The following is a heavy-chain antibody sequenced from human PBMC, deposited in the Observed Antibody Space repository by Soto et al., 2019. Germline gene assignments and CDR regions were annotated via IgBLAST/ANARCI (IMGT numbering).Heavy chain of an antibody. Sequence: EVQLVESGGGLVQPGGSLRLSCAASGFTFSSYSMNWVRQAPGKGLEWVSYISSSSSTIYYADSVKGRFTISRDNAKNSQYMQMNRRRAEDTAVYYCARADSGDGHGYCDDGMDVWGQGTTVTVSS. CDR2: ISSSSSTI. D-gene: IGHD5-12*01. V-gene: IGHV3-48*01. J-gene: IGHJ6*02. CDR3: ARADSGDGHGYCDDGMDV. CDR1: GFTFSSYS.